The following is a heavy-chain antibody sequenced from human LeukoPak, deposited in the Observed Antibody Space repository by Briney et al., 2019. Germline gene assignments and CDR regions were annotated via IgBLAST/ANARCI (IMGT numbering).Heavy chain of an antibody. Sequence: PGGSLRLSCAASGFTFSNYAMSWVRQAPGMGLEWVSAISGGSTSTYYADSVKGRFTISRDNSKNTLFLQMNSLRAGDTAIYYCARGSGTYYSPLYYFDYWGQGTLVTVSS. V-gene: IGHV3-23*01. CDR2: ISGGSTST. J-gene: IGHJ4*02. D-gene: IGHD3-10*01. CDR3: ARGSGTYYSPLYYFDY. CDR1: GFTFSNYA.